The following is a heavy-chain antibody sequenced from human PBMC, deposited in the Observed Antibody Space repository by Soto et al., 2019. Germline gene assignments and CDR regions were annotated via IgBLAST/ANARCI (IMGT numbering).Heavy chain of an antibody. CDR1: GFSFTTDGMG. D-gene: IGHD1-7*01. V-gene: IGHV2-5*02. CDR3: AHVYWAASGTRYYFDY. J-gene: IGHJ4*02. CDR2: IYWDDDK. Sequence: QITLKESGPTLVKPTQTLTLTCTFSGFSFTTDGMGVGWIRQPPGKALEWLALIYWDDDKRFSPSLKSRLTITKDASSNKVVLTLTNMDPGDTATDYCAHVYWAASGTRYYFDYWGQGTLVTVSS.